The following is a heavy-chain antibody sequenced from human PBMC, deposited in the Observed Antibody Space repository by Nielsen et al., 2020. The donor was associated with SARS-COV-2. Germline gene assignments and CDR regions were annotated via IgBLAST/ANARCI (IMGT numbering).Heavy chain of an antibody. D-gene: IGHD5-18*01. CDR2: IDPSDSYT. CDR3: ARSDTAMVTLIAFDI. Sequence: GESLKISCKGSGYSFTSYWISWVRQMPGKGLEWMGRIDPSDSYTNYSPSFQGQVTISADKSISTAYLQWSSLKASDTAMYYCARSDTAMVTLIAFDIWGQGTMVTVSS. V-gene: IGHV5-10-1*04. J-gene: IGHJ3*02. CDR1: GYSFTSYW.